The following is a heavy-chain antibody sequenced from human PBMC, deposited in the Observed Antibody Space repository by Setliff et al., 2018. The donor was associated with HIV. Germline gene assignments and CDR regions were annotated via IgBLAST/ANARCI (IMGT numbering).Heavy chain of an antibody. CDR1: GGTFSSYA. D-gene: IGHD3-22*01. CDR3: ARDNGLLPQPQYYNYYMDV. Sequence: SVKVSCKASGGTFSSYAISWVRQAPGQGLEWMGGIIPMFGTAHYAQQFQGRVTITADESTSTAYMELSGLRSEDTAVYYCARDNGLLPQPQYYNYYMDVWGKGTTVTVSS. CDR2: IIPMFGTA. J-gene: IGHJ6*03. V-gene: IGHV1-69*13.